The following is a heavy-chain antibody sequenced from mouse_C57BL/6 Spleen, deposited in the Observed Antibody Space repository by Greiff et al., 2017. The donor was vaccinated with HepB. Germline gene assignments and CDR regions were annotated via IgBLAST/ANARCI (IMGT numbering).Heavy chain of an antibody. CDR1: GYTFTSYW. V-gene: IGHV1-64*01. J-gene: IGHJ2*01. CDR3: ARGRGDMGTLDY. Sequence: QVQLQQSGAELVKPGASVKLSCKASGYTFTSYWMHWVKQRPGQGLEWIGMIHPNSGSTNYNEKFKSKATLTVDKSSSTAYMQLSSLTSEDSAVYYCARGRGDMGTLDYWGQGTTLTVSS. D-gene: IGHD2-14*01. CDR2: IHPNSGST.